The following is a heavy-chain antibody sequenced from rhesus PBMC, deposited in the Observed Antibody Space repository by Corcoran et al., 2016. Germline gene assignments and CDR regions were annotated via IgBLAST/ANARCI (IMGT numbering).Heavy chain of an antibody. J-gene: IGHJ4*01. V-gene: IGHV4-143*01. CDR2: IYSSSGNT. CDR1: GGSISGYYY. CDR3: AASGWSEGYFDY. D-gene: IGHD6S26*01. Sequence: QLQLQESGPGLVKPSETLSVTCAVYGGSISGYYYWSWIRQPPGKGLGWIGSIYSSSGNTYYNPSLKSRVTIATDTSKNQFSLKLSSVTAADTAVYYCAASGWSEGYFDYWGQGVLVTVSS.